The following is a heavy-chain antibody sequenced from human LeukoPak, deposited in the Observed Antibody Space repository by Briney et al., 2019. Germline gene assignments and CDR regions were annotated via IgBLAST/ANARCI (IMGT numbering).Heavy chain of an antibody. CDR2: IYHNGDT. Sequence: SETPSLTCTVSGGSFSGPYWSWIRQTPGKGLEWIGYIYHNGDTRYNPSLKSRVTMSVDTSKNQFSLKLNSVTPADTAVYYCARDGYGPTDFWGKGSLVTVSS. CDR3: ARDGYGPTDF. V-gene: IGHV4-59*11. D-gene: IGHD3-10*01. J-gene: IGHJ4*02. CDR1: GGSFSGPY.